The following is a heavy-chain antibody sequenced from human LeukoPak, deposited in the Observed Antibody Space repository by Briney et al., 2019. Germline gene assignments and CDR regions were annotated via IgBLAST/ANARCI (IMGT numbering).Heavy chain of an antibody. D-gene: IGHD3-22*01. CDR1: GFTFSSYA. J-gene: IGHJ4*02. V-gene: IGHV3-23*01. Sequence: GGSLRLSCAASGFTFSSYAMSWVRQAPGKGLEWVSAISGSGGSTYYADSVKGRFTISRDNSKNTLYLQMNSLRAEDTAVYYCAKALPPSTYYYDSSGYLWDYWGQGTLVTVSS. CDR3: AKALPPSTYYYDSSGYLWDY. CDR2: ISGSGGST.